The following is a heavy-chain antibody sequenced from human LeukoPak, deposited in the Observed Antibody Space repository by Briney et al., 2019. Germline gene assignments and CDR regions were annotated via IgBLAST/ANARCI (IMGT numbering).Heavy chain of an antibody. V-gene: IGHV3-11*03. CDR1: GLRFSDHK. D-gene: IGHD2/OR15-2a*01. CDR2: ISNGGDYT. CDR3: ARCNSASNTGGPFDI. J-gene: IGHJ3*02. Sequence: PGGSLRLSCAASGLRFSDHKMNWIRQAPGKGLEWVSYISNGGDYTNYAGSVKGRFTISRDNAQNSLYLQLNSLRADDTAVYYCARCNSASNTGGPFDIWGQGTMVTVSS.